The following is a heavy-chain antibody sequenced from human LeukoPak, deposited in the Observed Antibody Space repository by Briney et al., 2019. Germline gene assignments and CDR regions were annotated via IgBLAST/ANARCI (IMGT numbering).Heavy chain of an antibody. CDR1: GGSISSYY. CDR3: ARDLYCSGGSCHDL. D-gene: IGHD2-15*01. V-gene: IGHV4-59*01. J-gene: IGHJ4*02. Sequence: PSETLSLTCTVSGGSISSYYWGWIRQPPGKGLEWIWYIYFSGRTNTNPSLKSQVTISVDPSKNQFSLKLSSVNPTTTACYNCARDLYCSGGSCHDLWGQGTLVTVSS. CDR2: IYFSGRT.